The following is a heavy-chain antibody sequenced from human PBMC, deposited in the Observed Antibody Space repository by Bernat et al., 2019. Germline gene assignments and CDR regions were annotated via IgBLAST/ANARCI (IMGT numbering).Heavy chain of an antibody. CDR1: GFTFSSYG. V-gene: IGHV3-30*18. CDR3: AKDTGVVAATPYYYGMDV. D-gene: IGHD2-15*01. CDR2: ISYDGSNK. Sequence: QVQLVESGGGVVQPGRSLRLSCAASGFTFSSYGMHWVRQAPGKGLEWVAVISYDGSNKYDADSVKGRFTISRDNSKNTLYLQMNSLRAEDTAVYYCAKDTGVVAATPYYYGMDVWGQGTTVTVSS. J-gene: IGHJ6*02.